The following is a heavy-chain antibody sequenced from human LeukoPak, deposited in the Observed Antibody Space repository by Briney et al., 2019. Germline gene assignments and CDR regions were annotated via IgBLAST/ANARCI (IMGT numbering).Heavy chain of an antibody. Sequence: TSSETLSLTCTVSGGSISSSSYYWGWIRQPPGKGLEWIGSIYYSGSTYYNPSLKSRVTISVDTSKNQFSLKLSSVTAADTAVYYCARGRRYYGSGPVVSWGQGTLVTVSS. CDR2: IYYSGST. V-gene: IGHV4-39*01. CDR3: ARGRRYYGSGPVVS. CDR1: GGSISSSSYY. D-gene: IGHD3-10*01. J-gene: IGHJ4*02.